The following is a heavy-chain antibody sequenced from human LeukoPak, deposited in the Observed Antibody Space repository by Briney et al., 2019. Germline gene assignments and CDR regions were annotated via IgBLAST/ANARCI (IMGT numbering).Heavy chain of an antibody. V-gene: IGHV3-48*01. CDR2: ISSSRSTT. CDR1: GFTFSRYS. Sequence: PGGSLRLSCAASGFTFSRYSMTWVRQAPGKGLEWISFISSSRSTTYYADSVKGRCTISRDNGKNLMYLQMHSLRAEDTAVYYCVRAEVGTTLKYYYYYMDVWGKGTTVTVSS. J-gene: IGHJ6*03. D-gene: IGHD1-26*01. CDR3: VRAEVGTTLKYYYYYMDV.